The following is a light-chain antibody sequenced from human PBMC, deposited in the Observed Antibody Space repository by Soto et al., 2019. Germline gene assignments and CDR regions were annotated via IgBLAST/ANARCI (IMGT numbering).Light chain of an antibody. V-gene: IGKV1-39*01. CDR2: AAS. Sequence: DIQMTQSPSTLSASGVDRVTITCRASQSIGDSLAWYQQKPGKAPYLLIYAASSLQSGVPSRFSGSGSGTDFTLTISSLQPDDIATYYCQQSYSTLTFGGAAKEDI. CDR1: QSIGDS. CDR3: QQSYSTLT. J-gene: IGKJ4*01.